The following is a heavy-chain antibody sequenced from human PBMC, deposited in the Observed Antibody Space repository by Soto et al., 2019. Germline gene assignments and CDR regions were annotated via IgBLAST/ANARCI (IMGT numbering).Heavy chain of an antibody. CDR1: GFSFTPYW. D-gene: IGHD3-16*01. CDR3: ARRAHMSRRGETFSYYYYGMDV. J-gene: IGHJ6*02. Sequence: ESLKLTCTVSGFSFTPYWIAWVRPLPWKDLDWTWIIYPGDSYNNYSPSSQGHVTISADKSISTAYLQWSSLKASDTAMYYCARRAHMSRRGETFSYYYYGMDVWGQGTTVSVS. CDR2: IYPGDSYN. V-gene: IGHV5-51*01.